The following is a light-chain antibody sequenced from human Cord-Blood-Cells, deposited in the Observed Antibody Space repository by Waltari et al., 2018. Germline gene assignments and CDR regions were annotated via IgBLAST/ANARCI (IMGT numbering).Light chain of an antibody. CDR2: DVS. CDR1: SSDVGGYPY. V-gene: IGLV2-14*01. Sequence: QSALTQPASVSGSPGQSITISCTGTSSDVGGYPYVSWYQQHPGKAPTLIIYDVSNRPSGVSNRFSGSKSGNTASLTISGLQAEDEADYYCSSYTSSSTLVFGTGTKVTVL. J-gene: IGLJ1*01. CDR3: SSYTSSSTLV.